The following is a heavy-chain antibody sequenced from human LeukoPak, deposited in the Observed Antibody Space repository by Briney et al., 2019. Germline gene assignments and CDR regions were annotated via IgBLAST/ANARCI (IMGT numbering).Heavy chain of an antibody. Sequence: GGSLRLSCAASGFTFSIYAMSWVRQAPGKGLEWVSALMGSGGTAYYADSVKGRFTISRDNSKNTLYLQMNSLRAEDTAVYYCAKKGYYDGSGYYMYYFDHWGQGTLVTVSS. V-gene: IGHV3-23*01. J-gene: IGHJ4*02. D-gene: IGHD3-22*01. CDR2: LMGSGGTA. CDR1: GFTFSIYA. CDR3: AKKGYYDGSGYYMYYFDH.